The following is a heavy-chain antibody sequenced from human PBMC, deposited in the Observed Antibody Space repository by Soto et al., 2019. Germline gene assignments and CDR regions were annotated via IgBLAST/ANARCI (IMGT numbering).Heavy chain of an antibody. V-gene: IGHV4-34*01. CDR2: INHSGST. CDR1: GGSFSGYY. J-gene: IGHJ4*02. Sequence: QVQLQQWGAGLLKPSETLSLTCAVYGGSFSGYYWSWIRQPPGKGLEWIGEINHSGSTNYNPSLKSRVTISVDTSKNQFSVMLSSVTAADTAVYYCARTRHYDFWSGYYYYFDYWGQGTLVTVSS. CDR3: ARTRHYDFWSGYYYYFDY. D-gene: IGHD3-3*01.